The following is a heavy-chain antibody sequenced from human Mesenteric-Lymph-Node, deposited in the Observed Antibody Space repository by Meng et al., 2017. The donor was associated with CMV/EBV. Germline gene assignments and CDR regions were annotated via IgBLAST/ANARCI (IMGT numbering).Heavy chain of an antibody. CDR1: GGSISCYY. CDR3: ARDHWSGPYYYYGMDV. V-gene: IGHV4-59*01. J-gene: IGHJ6*02. Sequence: GSLRLSCTVSGGSISCYYWSCIRQPPGKGLEWTEYISYSGSTSYNPSLKSRVTISVDTSKNQFSLKLSSVTAADTAVYYCARDHWSGPYYYYGMDVWGQGTTVTVSS. D-gene: IGHD3-3*01. CDR2: ISYSGST.